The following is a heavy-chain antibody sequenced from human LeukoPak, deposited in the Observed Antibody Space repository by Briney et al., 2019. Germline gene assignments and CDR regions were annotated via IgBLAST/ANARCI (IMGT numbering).Heavy chain of an antibody. CDR3: AKTNWNDDMS. J-gene: IGHJ5*02. D-gene: IGHD1-1*01. V-gene: IGHV4-34*08. CDR1: GFTFSSYA. CDR2: INHSGST. Sequence: GSLRLSCAASGFTFSSYAMSWVRQPPGKGLEWIGEINHSGSTNYNPSLKSRVTISVDTSKNQFSLKLSSVTAADTAVYYCAKTNWNDDMSWGQGTLVTVSS.